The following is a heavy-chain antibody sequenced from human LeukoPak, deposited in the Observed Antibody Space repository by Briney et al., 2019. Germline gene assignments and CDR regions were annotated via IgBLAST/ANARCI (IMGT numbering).Heavy chain of an antibody. CDR1: GFTFSSYW. Sequence: GGSLRLSCAASGFTFSSYWMHWVRQASGKGLVWVSRINSDGSSTSYADSVKGRFTISRDDAKNTLYLQMNSLRAEDTAVYYCAKTYSSSWYPLGYWGQGTLVTVSS. J-gene: IGHJ4*02. V-gene: IGHV3-74*01. CDR3: AKTYSSSWYPLGY. D-gene: IGHD6-13*01. CDR2: INSDGSST.